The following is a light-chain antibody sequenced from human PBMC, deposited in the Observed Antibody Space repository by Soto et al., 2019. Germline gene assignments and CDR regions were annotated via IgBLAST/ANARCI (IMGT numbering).Light chain of an antibody. Sequence: SYELTQPPSVSVAPGKTARITCGGNNIGSKSVHWYQQKPGQAPVLVIYYDSDRPSGIPERFSGSNSGNTATLTISRVEAGDEADYYCHVWDSSSDHWVFGRGTKLTVL. CDR2: YDS. J-gene: IGLJ3*02. CDR1: NIGSKS. CDR3: HVWDSSSDHWV. V-gene: IGLV3-21*04.